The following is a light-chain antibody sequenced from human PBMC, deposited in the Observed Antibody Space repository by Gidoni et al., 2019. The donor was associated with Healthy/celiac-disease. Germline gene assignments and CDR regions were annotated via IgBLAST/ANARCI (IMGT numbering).Light chain of an antibody. J-gene: IGKJ2*01. CDR3: QQYGSAPVA. CDR1: QSVSSSY. Sequence: EIVLTQSPGTLSLSPGERATLSCRASQSVSSSYLAWYQQKPGQAPRLLIYGASSRATGIPDRFSGSGSGTDFTLTISRLEPEDFAVYYCQQYGSAPVAFGQGTKLEIK. CDR2: GAS. V-gene: IGKV3-20*01.